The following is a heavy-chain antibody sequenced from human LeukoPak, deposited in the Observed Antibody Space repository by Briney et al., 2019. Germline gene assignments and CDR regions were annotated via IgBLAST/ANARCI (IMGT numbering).Heavy chain of an antibody. V-gene: IGHV1-8*01. CDR1: GYTFTSND. CDR3: ARAYYYDSSGHHDFDY. Sequence: ASVKVSCKASGYTFTSNDINWVRQATGQGLEWMGWMNPNSGNTGYAQKFQGRVTMTRNTSISTAYMELSSLRSEDTAAYYCARAYYYDSSGHHDFDYWGQGTLVTVSS. CDR2: MNPNSGNT. J-gene: IGHJ4*02. D-gene: IGHD3-22*01.